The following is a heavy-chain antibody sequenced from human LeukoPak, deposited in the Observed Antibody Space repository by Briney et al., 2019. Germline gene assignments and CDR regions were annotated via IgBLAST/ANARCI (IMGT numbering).Heavy chain of an antibody. V-gene: IGHV3-74*03. J-gene: IGHJ4*02. Sequence: PGGSLRLSCAASGFTFSNYWMHWVRRAPGKGLVWVSRINSDGSITTYADSVKGRFTISRDNSKNTLYLQMNSLRAEDTAVYYCAREAAAPGDYWGQGTLVTVSS. CDR1: GFTFSNYW. CDR2: INSDGSIT. D-gene: IGHD6-13*01. CDR3: AREAAAPGDY.